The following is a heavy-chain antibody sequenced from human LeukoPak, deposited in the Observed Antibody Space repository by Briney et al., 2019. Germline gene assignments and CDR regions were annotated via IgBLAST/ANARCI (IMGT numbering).Heavy chain of an antibody. J-gene: IGHJ4*02. CDR3: ARGGGCSSTSCYRILYYFDY. Sequence: GASVKVSCKAPGYTFTSYDINWVRQATGQGLEWMGWMNPNSGNTGYAQKFQGRVTMTRNTSISTAYMELSSLRSEDTAVYYCARGGGCSSTSCYRILYYFDYWGQGTLVTVSS. CDR2: MNPNSGNT. D-gene: IGHD2-2*01. CDR1: GYTFTSYD. V-gene: IGHV1-8*01.